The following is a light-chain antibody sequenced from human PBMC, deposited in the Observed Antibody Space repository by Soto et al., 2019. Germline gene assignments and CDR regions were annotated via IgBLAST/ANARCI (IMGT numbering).Light chain of an antibody. CDR1: QSVSSSY. CDR2: GAS. J-gene: IGKJ2*01. V-gene: IGKV3-20*01. Sequence: EIVLTQSPGILSLSPGERATLSCRASQSVSSSYLAWYQQKPGQAPRLLIYGASNRATGIPDRFSASGSKTNFNLTISRLEPEDFAVYYCQQYGSSPPYTFGQGTKLEIK. CDR3: QQYGSSPPYT.